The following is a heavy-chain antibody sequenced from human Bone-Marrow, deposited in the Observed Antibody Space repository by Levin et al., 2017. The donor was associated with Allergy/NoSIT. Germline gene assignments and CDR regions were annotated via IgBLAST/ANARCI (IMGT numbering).Heavy chain of an antibody. CDR3: ARDIGHCSTGTCYSESHFDY. CDR2: IWKDGSNQ. CDR1: GFTFSTYG. Sequence: GGSLRLSCAGSGFTFSTYGIHWVRQAPGKGLEWVTLIWKDGSNQYYADSVKGRFTVSRDNSKNTVYLQMNSLRAEDTGLYYCARDIGHCSTGTCYSESHFDYWGQGTLVTVSS. J-gene: IGHJ4*02. D-gene: IGHD2-15*01. V-gene: IGHV3-33*01.